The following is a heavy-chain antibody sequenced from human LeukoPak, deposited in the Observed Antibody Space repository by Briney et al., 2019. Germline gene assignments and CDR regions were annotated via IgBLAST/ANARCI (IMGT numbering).Heavy chain of an antibody. J-gene: IGHJ4*02. CDR1: GYTFTRYY. CDR3: ASRGRSYYYDSSGFGY. V-gene: IGHV1-46*01. CDR2: IDSSGVST. D-gene: IGHD3-22*01. Sequence: ASVKVSCKASGYTFTRYYMHWVRQAPGQGLEWMGMIDSSGVSTYYAQKFQGRVTVARDTSTSTVYMELNSLRSEDTAVYYCASRGRSYYYDSSGFGYWGQGTLVTVSS.